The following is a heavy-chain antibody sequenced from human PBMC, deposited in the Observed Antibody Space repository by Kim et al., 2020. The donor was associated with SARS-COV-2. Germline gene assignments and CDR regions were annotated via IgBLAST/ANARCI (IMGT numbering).Heavy chain of an antibody. V-gene: IGHV4-38-2*02. CDR2: IYHSGST. Sequence: SETLSLTCTVSGYSISSGYYWGWIRQPPGKGLEWIGSIYHSGSTYYNPSLKSRVTISVDTSKNQFSLKLSSVTAADTAVYYCASSSGYYYYWGQGTLVTV. CDR3: ASSSGYYYY. D-gene: IGHD3-22*01. J-gene: IGHJ4*02. CDR1: GYSISSGYY.